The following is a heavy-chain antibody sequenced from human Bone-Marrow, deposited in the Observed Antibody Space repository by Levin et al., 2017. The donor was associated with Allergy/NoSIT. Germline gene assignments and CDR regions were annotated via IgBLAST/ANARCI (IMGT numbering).Heavy chain of an antibody. D-gene: IGHD6-13*01. J-gene: IGHJ4*02. CDR1: GFSVSTSGVG. CDR3: THRLDYTSSWSPYYFDY. Sequence: SFPPLFPPPPPLPLPCPFSGFSVSTSGVGVGWVRQPPGKALEWLALIYWDDDKRYSPSLKSRLTITRDTSKNQVVLTMTNMDPVDTATYYCTHRLDYTSSWSPYYFDYWGQGTLVTVSS. V-gene: IGHV2-5*02. CDR2: IYWDDDK.